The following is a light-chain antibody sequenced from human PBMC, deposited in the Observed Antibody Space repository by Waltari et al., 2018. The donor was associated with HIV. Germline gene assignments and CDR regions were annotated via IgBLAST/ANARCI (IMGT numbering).Light chain of an antibody. CDR1: ENINNN. CDR3: QQYYAWPLT. V-gene: IGKV3-15*01. Sequence: ERLMTQSPVTLSVSPGESVTLSCRASENINNNLAWYQQNPGQAPRLLIYDASARASGIPGRISGSGSGTEFTLTISSVQSEDFAVYYCQQYYAWPLTFGGGTKVEIK. CDR2: DAS. J-gene: IGKJ4*01.